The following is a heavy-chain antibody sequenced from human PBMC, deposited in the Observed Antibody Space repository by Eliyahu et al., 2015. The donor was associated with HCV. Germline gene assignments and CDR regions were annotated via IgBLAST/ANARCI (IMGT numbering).Heavy chain of an antibody. CDR3: TTDVAALGIAARPIVDY. D-gene: IGHD6-6*01. Sequence: SCAASGFTFSNAWMSWVRQAPGKGLEWVGRIKSKTDGGTTDYAAPVKGRFTISRDDSKNTLYLQMNSLKTEDTAVYYCTTDVAALGIAARPIVDYWGQGTLVTVSS. V-gene: IGHV3-15*01. CDR2: IKSKTDGGTT. J-gene: IGHJ4*02. CDR1: GFTFSNAW.